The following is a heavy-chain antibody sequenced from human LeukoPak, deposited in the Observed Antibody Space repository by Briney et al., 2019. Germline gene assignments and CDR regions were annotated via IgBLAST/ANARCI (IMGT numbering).Heavy chain of an antibody. CDR3: ANPRYYYGSKGY. CDR2: ISGSGGST. V-gene: IGHV3-23*01. J-gene: IGHJ4*02. Sequence: GGSLRLSCAASGFTFSSYAMSWVRQAPGKGLEWVSAISGSGGSTYYADSVKGRFTISRDNSKNTLYLQMNSLRAEDTAVYYWANPRYYYGSKGYWGQGTLVTVSS. D-gene: IGHD3-10*01. CDR1: GFTFSSYA.